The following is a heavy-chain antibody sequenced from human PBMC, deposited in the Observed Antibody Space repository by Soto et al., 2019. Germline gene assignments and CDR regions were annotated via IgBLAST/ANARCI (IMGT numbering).Heavy chain of an antibody. D-gene: IGHD3-22*01. Sequence: GGSLRLSCAASGFTFSGYGMHWVRQAPGKGLEWVAVIWYDGSNKYYADSVKGRFTISRDNSKNTLYLQMNSLRAEDTAVYYCARDHYYYDSSGYNYWGQGTLVTVSS. J-gene: IGHJ4*02. CDR1: GFTFSGYG. CDR3: ARDHYYYDSSGYNY. V-gene: IGHV3-33*01. CDR2: IWYDGSNK.